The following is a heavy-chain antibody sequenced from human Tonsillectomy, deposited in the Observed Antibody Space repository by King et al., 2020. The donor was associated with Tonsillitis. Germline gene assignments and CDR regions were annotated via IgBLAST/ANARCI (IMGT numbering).Heavy chain of an antibody. V-gene: IGHV1-69*01. J-gene: IGHJ3*02. CDR2: IIPIFGTA. CDR3: ARAVVTVTTDGAAFDI. Sequence: MQLVQSGAEVKKPGSSVKVSCKASGGTFSSYAISWVRQAPGQGLEWMGGIIPIFGTANFAQKFQGRVTITADESTSTAFVELSSLRSEDTAVYYCARAVVTVTTDGAAFDIWGQGTMVTVSS. D-gene: IGHD4-17*01. CDR1: GGTFSSYA.